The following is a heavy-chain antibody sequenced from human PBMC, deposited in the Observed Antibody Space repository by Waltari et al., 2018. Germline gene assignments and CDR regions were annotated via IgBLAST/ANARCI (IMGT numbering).Heavy chain of an antibody. V-gene: IGHV4-61*02. D-gene: IGHD3-22*01. J-gene: IGHJ4*02. CDR2: IYTSGRT. CDR1: GGSISSGSYY. Sequence: QVQLQESGPGLVKPSQTLSLTCTVSGGSISSGSYYWSWIRQPAGKGLEWIGRIYTSGRTNYTPSLKSRVTISVDTSKNQFSLKLSSVTAADTAVYYCARGSYYYDSSGSNPDYWGQGTLVTVSS. CDR3: ARGSYYYDSSGSNPDY.